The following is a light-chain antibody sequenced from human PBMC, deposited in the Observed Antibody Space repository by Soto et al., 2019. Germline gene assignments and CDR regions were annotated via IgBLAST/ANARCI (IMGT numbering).Light chain of an antibody. Sequence: EIVLTQSPGTLSFSPGERATLSCRASQTVRNNYLAWYQQKPGQAPRLLIYDASSRATGIPDRFSGGGSGTEFTLTISSLQPDDFATYYCQEYNSHSGGFGQGTKVDIK. V-gene: IGKV3-20*01. CDR1: QTVRNNY. CDR2: DAS. J-gene: IGKJ1*01. CDR3: QEYNSHSGG.